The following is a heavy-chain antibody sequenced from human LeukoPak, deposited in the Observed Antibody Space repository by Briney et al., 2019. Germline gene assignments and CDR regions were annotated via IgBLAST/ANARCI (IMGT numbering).Heavy chain of an antibody. CDR1: GGSISDSY. V-gene: IGHV4-4*07. Sequence: SETLSLTCSISGGSISDSYWSWIRQPAGKGLEWIGRIYTSGSTNYNPSLKSRVTISVDTSKNQFSLKLSSVTAADTAVYYCARALGAAAPYEVWGQGTLVTVSS. CDR3: ARALGAAAPYEV. CDR2: IYTSGST. J-gene: IGHJ4*02. D-gene: IGHD6-13*01.